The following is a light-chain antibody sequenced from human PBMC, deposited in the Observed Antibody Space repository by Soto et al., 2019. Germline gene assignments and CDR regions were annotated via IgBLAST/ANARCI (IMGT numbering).Light chain of an antibody. CDR2: DVS. J-gene: IGLJ1*01. CDR3: SSYTTSNTRQIV. CDR1: SSDVGGYNY. V-gene: IGLV2-14*01. Sequence: QSVLTQPDSVSGSPGQSITISCTGTSSDVGGYNYVSWYQQHPGKAPKFMIYDVSNRPSGASNRFSGSKSGNTASLTISGLQAEDEADYYCSSYTTSNTRQIVFGTGTKVTVL.